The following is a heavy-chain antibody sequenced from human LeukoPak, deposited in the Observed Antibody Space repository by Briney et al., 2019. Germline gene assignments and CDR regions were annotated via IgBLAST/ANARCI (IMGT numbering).Heavy chain of an antibody. CDR3: ATYTQNSGAPGTDY. CDR1: GFTFSNYW. Sequence: GGSLILSCTVSGFTFSNYWMRWVRQAPGKGLEWVASIDKNGREKRYVDSVEGRFTISRDNAKNSVYLQMTSLGAEDTAVYYWATYTQNSGAPGTDYWGRGPLVTVSS. D-gene: IGHD6-13*01. V-gene: IGHV3-7*01. CDR2: IDKNGREK. J-gene: IGHJ4*02.